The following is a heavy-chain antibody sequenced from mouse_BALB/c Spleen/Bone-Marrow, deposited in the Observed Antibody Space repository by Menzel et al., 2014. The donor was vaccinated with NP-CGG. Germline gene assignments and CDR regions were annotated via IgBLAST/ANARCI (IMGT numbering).Heavy chain of an antibody. CDR3: ARIGLYSWFAY. V-gene: IGHV4-1*02. CDR1: GFDFSSYW. D-gene: IGHD6-2*01. CDR2: INPDSNTI. J-gene: IGHJ3*01. Sequence: EVKLMESGGGLVQPGGSLKLSCAASGFDFSSYWMSWVRQAPGKGLEWIGEINPDSNTINYTPSLKDKLIISRDNAKNTLYLQMSKVRSEDTALYYCARIGLYSWFAYWGQGTLVTVSA.